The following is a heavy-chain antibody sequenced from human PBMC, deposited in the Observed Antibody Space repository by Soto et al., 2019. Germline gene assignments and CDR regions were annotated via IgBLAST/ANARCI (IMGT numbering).Heavy chain of an antibody. J-gene: IGHJ4*02. V-gene: IGHV4-31*03. Sequence: PSETLSLTCTASGGSISSGGYYWSWIRQHPGKGLEWIGYIYYSGSTYYNPSLKSRVTISVDTSKNQFSLKLSSVTAADTAVYYCASSRGDLYYDSSGYYPHWGQGTLVTVSS. D-gene: IGHD3-22*01. CDR2: IYYSGST. CDR1: GGSISSGGYY. CDR3: ASSRGDLYYDSSGYYPH.